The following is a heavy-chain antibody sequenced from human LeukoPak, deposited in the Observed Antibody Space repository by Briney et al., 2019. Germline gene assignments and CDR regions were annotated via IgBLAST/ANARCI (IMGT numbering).Heavy chain of an antibody. CDR1: GFTFSSFP. D-gene: IGHD3-22*01. Sequence: QAGGPLRPPCAASGFTFSSFPMPGVRQAPGKGLEGGAVISYDGRNKYYADSVKGRFTISRDNSKNTLYLQMNSLRAEDTAVYYCARDLNYYDSHGSLRYWGQGTLVTVSS. J-gene: IGHJ4*02. CDR2: ISYDGRNK. V-gene: IGHV3-30*04. CDR3: ARDLNYYDSHGSLRY.